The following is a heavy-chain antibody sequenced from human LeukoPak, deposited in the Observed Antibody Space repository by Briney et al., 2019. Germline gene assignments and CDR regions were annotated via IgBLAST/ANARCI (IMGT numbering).Heavy chain of an antibody. CDR1: GGTFISYA. Sequence: SVKVSCKASGGTFISYAISWVRQAPGQGREWMGRIIPILGIANYAQKFQGRVTITADKSTSTAYMELSSLRSEDTAVYYCASLVGATLSQDYWGQGTLVTVSS. V-gene: IGHV1-69*04. D-gene: IGHD1-26*01. J-gene: IGHJ4*02. CDR3: ASLVGATLSQDY. CDR2: IIPILGIA.